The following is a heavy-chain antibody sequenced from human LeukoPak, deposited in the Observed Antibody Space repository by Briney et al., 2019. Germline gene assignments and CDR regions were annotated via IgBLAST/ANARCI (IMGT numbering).Heavy chain of an antibody. D-gene: IGHD6-19*01. V-gene: IGHV3-30*02. CDR3: AKGLRDSSGWTFDY. J-gene: IGHJ4*02. Sequence: GGSLRLSCAASGFTFSSYGMHWVRQAPGKGLEWVAFIRYDGSNKYYADSVKGRFTISRDNSKNTLYLQTNSLRAEDTAVYYCAKGLRDSSGWTFDYWGQGTLVTVSS. CDR1: GFTFSSYG. CDR2: IRYDGSNK.